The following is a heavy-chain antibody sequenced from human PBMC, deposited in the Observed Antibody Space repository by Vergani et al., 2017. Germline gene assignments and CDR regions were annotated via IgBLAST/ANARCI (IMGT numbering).Heavy chain of an antibody. Sequence: QVQLQESGPGLVKPSETLSLTCTVSGGSISSYYWSWIRQPPGKGLEWIGYIYYSGSTNYNPSLKSRVTISVDTSKNQFSLKLSSVTAADTAVYYCARDRIRWSLSHSGYYYYMDVWGKGP. D-gene: IGHD2-15*01. V-gene: IGHV4-59*01. CDR1: GGSISSYY. CDR2: IYYSGST. J-gene: IGHJ6*03. CDR3: ARDRIRWSLSHSGYYYYMDV.